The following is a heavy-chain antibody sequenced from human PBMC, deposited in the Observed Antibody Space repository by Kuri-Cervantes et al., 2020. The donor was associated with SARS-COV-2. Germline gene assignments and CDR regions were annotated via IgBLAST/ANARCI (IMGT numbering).Heavy chain of an antibody. CDR2: ISGHSRYI. CDR3: AKAYSGVPDVLGDT. V-gene: IGHV3-21*04. Sequence: GESLKISCAASGSAFSDYSMLWFRQAPGKGLEWVSSISGHSRYIYYRDSVKGRFTISRDNARKSLFLQMNSLRVEDTAMYYCAKAYSGVPDVLGDTWGQGIPGTVSS. CDR1: GSAFSDYS. D-gene: IGHD2-2*01. J-gene: IGHJ5*02.